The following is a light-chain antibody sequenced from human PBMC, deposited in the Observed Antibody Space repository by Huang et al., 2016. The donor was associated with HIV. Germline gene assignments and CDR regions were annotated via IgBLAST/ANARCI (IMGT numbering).Light chain of an antibody. J-gene: IGKJ1*01. CDR3: QQYGSLSWT. V-gene: IGKV3-20*01. CDR2: GTS. Sequence: EIVLTQSPGTLSLSPGERATLSCRASQSVSRSYLAWYQQKPGQAPRLLSYGTSSRATGIPDRFSGSGSGTDFTLTIGRLEPEDLAVYYCQQYGSLSWTFGQGTKVEIK. CDR1: QSVSRSY.